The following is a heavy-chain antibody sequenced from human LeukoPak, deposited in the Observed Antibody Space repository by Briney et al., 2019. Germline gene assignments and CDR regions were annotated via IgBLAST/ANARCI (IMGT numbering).Heavy chain of an antibody. CDR2: IHCSGST. CDR3: ARILTIFRGGFDY. J-gene: IGHJ4*02. CDR1: GGSISSFY. V-gene: IGHV4-59*01. Sequence: SETLSLTCTVSGGSISSFYWSWIRQPPGKGLEWIGNIHCSGSTNYNPSLQSRVTISVDTSKNEFSLKLSSVTAADTAVYYCARILTIFRGGFDYWGQGTLVTVSS. D-gene: IGHD3-10*01.